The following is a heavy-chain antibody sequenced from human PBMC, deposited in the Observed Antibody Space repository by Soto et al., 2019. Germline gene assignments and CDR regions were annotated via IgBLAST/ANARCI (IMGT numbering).Heavy chain of an antibody. Sequence: ASVKVSCKASGYTFTSYGISWVRQAPGQGLEWMGWISAYNGNTNYAQKLQGRVTMTTDTSTSTAYMGLRSLRSDDTAVYHCARVVVVAATLWFDPWGQGTLVTVSS. CDR2: ISAYNGNT. CDR1: GYTFTSYG. V-gene: IGHV1-18*01. CDR3: ARVVVVAATLWFDP. D-gene: IGHD2-15*01. J-gene: IGHJ5*02.